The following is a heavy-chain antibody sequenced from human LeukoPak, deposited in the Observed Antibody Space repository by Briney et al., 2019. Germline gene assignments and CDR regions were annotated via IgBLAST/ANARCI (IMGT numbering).Heavy chain of an antibody. CDR3: ARVRDYLFDY. J-gene: IGHJ4*02. CDR1: GYTFTSHG. Sequence: ASVKVSCKSSGYTFTSHGISWERQAPGQRLEWMGWIRPSTGDTDYALNLQGRVTMTTDTSTSTAYMELRSLRSDDTAVYYCARVRDYLFDYWGQGNLVTVSS. V-gene: IGHV1-18*01. D-gene: IGHD2/OR15-2a*01. CDR2: IRPSTGDT.